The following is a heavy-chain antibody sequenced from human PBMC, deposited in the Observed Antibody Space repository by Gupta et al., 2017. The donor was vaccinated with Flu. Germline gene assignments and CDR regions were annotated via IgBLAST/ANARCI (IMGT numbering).Heavy chain of an antibody. CDR1: TYY. CDR3: ARQPAWRGEGYFDL. D-gene: IGHD3-10*01. J-gene: IGHJ2*01. V-gene: IGHV4-39*01. CDR2: MKYSGHT. Sequence: TYYWVWIRQSTGKGLEWIGGMKYSGHTYYNLSLQSRVTISVATSKNQFSLKQTSVTTPDTAVDDCARQPAWRGEGYFDLWGRGTLVTVSS.